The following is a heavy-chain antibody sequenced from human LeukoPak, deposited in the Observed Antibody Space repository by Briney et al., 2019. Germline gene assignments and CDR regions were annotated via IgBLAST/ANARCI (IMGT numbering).Heavy chain of an antibody. CDR3: AKVAWRYDSSGRFDY. D-gene: IGHD3-22*01. CDR2: ISYDGSNK. V-gene: IGHV3-30*04. CDR1: GFTFSSYA. J-gene: IGHJ4*02. Sequence: GGSLRLSCAASGFTFSSYAMHWVRQAPGKGLEWVAVISYDGSNKYYADSVKGRFTISRDNSKNTLYLQMNSLRAEDTAVYYCAKVAWRYDSSGRFDYWGQGTLVTVSS.